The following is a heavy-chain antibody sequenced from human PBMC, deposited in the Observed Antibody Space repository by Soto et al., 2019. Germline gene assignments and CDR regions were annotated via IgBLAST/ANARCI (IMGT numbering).Heavy chain of an antibody. J-gene: IGHJ3*02. CDR1: GYSFTSYW. CDR3: ARLRYSYGHSSHAFEI. D-gene: IGHD5-18*01. V-gene: IGHV5-51*01. CDR2: IYPGDSDT. Sequence: PGEALKISCKGSGYSFTSYWIGWVRQMPGKGLEWMGIIYPGDSDTRYSPSFQGQVTISADKSISTAYLQWSSLKASDTAMYYCARLRYSYGHSSHAFEIWGQGTMVTVSS.